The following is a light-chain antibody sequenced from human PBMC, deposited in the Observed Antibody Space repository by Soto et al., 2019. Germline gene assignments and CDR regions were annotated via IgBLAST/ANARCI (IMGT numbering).Light chain of an antibody. J-gene: IGKJ2*02. V-gene: IGKV3-20*01. CDR2: GAA. CDR1: QTVYSTS. CDR3: QQYGDAPCT. Sequence: EIVLTQSPGTLSLSPGEKATLYCRASQTVYSTSLAWYQQKPGQGPRLLIYGAASRASGLPDRFSGSGSGTDFTLTISRVEPEDFAIYYCQQYGDAPCTFGQGTKLEIK.